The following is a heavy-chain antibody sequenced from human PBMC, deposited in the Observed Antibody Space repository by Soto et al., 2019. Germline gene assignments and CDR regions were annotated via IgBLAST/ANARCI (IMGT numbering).Heavy chain of an antibody. CDR2: INPSGGST. CDR3: ASSGSKTWFDP. D-gene: IGHD3-10*01. J-gene: IGHJ5*02. V-gene: IGHV1-46*03. CDR1: GYTFTSYY. Sequence: SVKVSCKASGYTFTSYYMHWVRQAPGQGLEWMGIINPSGGSTSYAQKFQGRVTMTRDTSTSTVYVELSSLRSDDTAVYYCASSGSKTWFDPWGQGTLVTVSS.